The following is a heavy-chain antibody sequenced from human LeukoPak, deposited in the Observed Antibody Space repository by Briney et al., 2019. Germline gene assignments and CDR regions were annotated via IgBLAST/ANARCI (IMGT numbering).Heavy chain of an antibody. CDR1: GFTFSSYG. Sequence: GGSLRLSCVASGFTFSSYGMRWVRQAPGKGLEWVAVISYDGSNKYYADSVKGRFTISRDNSKNTLYLQMNSLRAEDTAVYYCAKDSHYGSGSYSDYWGQGTLVTVSS. D-gene: IGHD3-10*01. V-gene: IGHV3-30*18. J-gene: IGHJ4*02. CDR3: AKDSHYGSGSYSDY. CDR2: ISYDGSNK.